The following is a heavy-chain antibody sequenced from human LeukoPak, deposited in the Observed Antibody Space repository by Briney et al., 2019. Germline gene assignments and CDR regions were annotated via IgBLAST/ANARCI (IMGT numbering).Heavy chain of an antibody. Sequence: ASVKVSCKVSGYTFTGFSIRWVRQAPGKGLEWLGGFDPDDGETIYTPKFQGRVTMTEDTSTDTAYMKLSSLRSEDTAVYYCATAHYYGSGSYKFGRFDPWGQGTTVTVSS. D-gene: IGHD3-10*01. V-gene: IGHV1-24*01. CDR1: GYTFTGFS. CDR3: ATAHYYGSGSYKFGRFDP. J-gene: IGHJ5*02. CDR2: FDPDDGET.